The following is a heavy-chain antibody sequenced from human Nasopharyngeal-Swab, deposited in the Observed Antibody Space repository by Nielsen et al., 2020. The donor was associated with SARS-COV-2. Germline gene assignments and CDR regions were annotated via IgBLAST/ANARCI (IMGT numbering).Heavy chain of an antibody. V-gene: IGHV1-18*01. CDR2: IRTYNGDT. J-gene: IGHJ3*02. CDR1: GDNFLSYG. D-gene: IGHD1-26*01. CDR3: ARVPVYSGTYYAFDI. Sequence: ASVKVSCKSSGDNFLSYGITWVRQAPGQGLEWMAWIRTYNGDTRYAQNFQGRVTVTTDTSTTTAYMEVRSLRSDDTAVYYCARVPVYSGTYYAFDIWGQGTMVTVSS.